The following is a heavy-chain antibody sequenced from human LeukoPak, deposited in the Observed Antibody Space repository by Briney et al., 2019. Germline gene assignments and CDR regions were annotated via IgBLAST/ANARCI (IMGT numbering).Heavy chain of an antibody. V-gene: IGHV3-48*01. J-gene: IGHJ4*02. CDR1: GFTFSDYT. D-gene: IGHD2-21*01. CDR2: ISRSRGSI. CDR3: ARDRDWAFDY. Sequence: GGSLRLSCAASGFTFSDYTLNWVRQAPGKGLEWLSYISRSRGSIAYADSVRGRFTISSDSAKNSVYLQINNLRAEDTAVYYCARDRDWAFDYWGQGILVTVS.